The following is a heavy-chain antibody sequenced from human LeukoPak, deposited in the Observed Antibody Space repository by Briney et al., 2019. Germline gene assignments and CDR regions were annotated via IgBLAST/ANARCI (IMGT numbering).Heavy chain of an antibody. CDR2: ISRNGGST. V-gene: IGHV3-64D*09. Sequence: PGGSLRLSCSASGFTFSTYALHWVRQASGKGLQYVSGISRNGGSTYYADSVKGRFTITRDNAKSTLYLQMSSLRAEDTAIYYCARDFHWGQGTLVTVSS. CDR1: GFTFSTYA. D-gene: IGHD2/OR15-2a*01. J-gene: IGHJ4*02. CDR3: ARDFH.